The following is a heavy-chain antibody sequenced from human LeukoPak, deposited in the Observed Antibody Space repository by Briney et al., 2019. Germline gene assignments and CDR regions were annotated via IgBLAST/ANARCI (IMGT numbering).Heavy chain of an antibody. V-gene: IGHV3-66*01. CDR3: ARVPYYDLWSGPGYFDY. CDR2: IYSGANT. CDR1: GFTVSDNY. D-gene: IGHD3-3*01. Sequence: GGSLRLSCAASGFTVSDNYMTWVRQAPGKGLEWVSVIYSGANTYHADSVKGRFTISRDNFENTLYLQMNSLRAEDTAVYYCARVPYYDLWSGPGYFDYWGQGTLVTVSA. J-gene: IGHJ4*02.